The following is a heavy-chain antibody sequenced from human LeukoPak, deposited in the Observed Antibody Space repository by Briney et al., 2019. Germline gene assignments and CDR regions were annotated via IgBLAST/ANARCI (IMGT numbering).Heavy chain of an antibody. V-gene: IGHV4-30-4*01. J-gene: IGHJ4*02. CDR1: GDSIATSDHY. D-gene: IGHD6-19*01. CDR2: ISSSGIT. CDR3: ARVSSGFYLGSFDY. Sequence: PSQTLSLTCRVSGDSIATSDHYWSWIRLSPGKAPAWIGYISSSGITYFTSSLKSRVSMSVDTSKNQISLRLTSVTVADTAVYYCARVSSGFYLGSFDYWGQGTLVTVSS.